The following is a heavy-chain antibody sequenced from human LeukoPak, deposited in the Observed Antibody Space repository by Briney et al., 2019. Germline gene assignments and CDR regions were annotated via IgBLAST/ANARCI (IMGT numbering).Heavy chain of an antibody. J-gene: IGHJ4*02. CDR2: IQWNDDK. D-gene: IGHD2-21*02. Sequence: SGPTLVNPTQTLTLTCTFSGFSLSTSGVGVGWIRQPPGKALEWLALIQWNDDKRYSPSLKSRLTITKDTSRNQVVLTMTNMDPVDTATYYCAHSVPGVVAAIPSYFDYWGQGTLVTVSS. V-gene: IGHV2-5*01. CDR1: GFSLSTSGVG. CDR3: AHSVPGVVAAIPSYFDY.